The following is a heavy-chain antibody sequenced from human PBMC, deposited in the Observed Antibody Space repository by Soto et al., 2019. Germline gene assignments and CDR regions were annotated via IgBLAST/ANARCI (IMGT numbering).Heavy chain of an antibody. CDR3: AGGKAEYYYGSDEVYYYYGMDV. V-gene: IGHV3-66*01. D-gene: IGHD3-10*01. J-gene: IGHJ6*02. CDR2: IYSGGST. CDR1: GFTVSSNY. Sequence: EVQLVESGGGLVQPGGSLRLSCAASGFTVSSNYMSWVRQAPGKGLEWVSVIYSGGSTYYADSVKGRFTISRDNSKNTLYLQMNSLRAEDTAVYYCAGGKAEYYYGSDEVYYYYGMDVWGQGTTVTVSS.